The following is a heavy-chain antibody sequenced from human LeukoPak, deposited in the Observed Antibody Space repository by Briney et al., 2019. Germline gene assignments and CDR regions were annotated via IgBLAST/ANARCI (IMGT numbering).Heavy chain of an antibody. CDR3: ARENGSGKDY. D-gene: IGHD3-10*01. CDR2: INWNGVST. Sequence: GGSLRLSCAASGFTFDDYDMNWVRQAPGKGLEWVSGINWNGVSTGYADSVKGRFTVPRDNAKNSLYLQMNSLRAEDTAVYYCARENGSGKDYWGQGTLVTVSS. V-gene: IGHV3-20*04. CDR1: GFTFDDYD. J-gene: IGHJ4*02.